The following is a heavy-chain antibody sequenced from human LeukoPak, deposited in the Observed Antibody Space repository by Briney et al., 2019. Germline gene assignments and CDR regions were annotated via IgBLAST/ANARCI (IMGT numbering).Heavy chain of an antibody. Sequence: GSLRLSCAASGFTFSSYSMNWVRQPPGKGLEWIGEINHSGSTNYNPSLKSRVTISVDTSKNQFSLKLSSVTAADTAVYYCARAADSSSWYRLNYFDYWGQGTLVTVSS. CDR3: ARAADSSSWYRLNYFDY. CDR2: INHSGST. J-gene: IGHJ4*02. V-gene: IGHV4-34*01. CDR1: GFTFSSYS. D-gene: IGHD6-13*01.